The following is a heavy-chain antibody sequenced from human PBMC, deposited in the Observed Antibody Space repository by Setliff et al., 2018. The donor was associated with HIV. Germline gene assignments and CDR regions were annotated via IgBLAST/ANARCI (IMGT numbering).Heavy chain of an antibody. CDR2: INHSGST. D-gene: IGHD3-22*01. CDR1: GGSFSGFY. CDR3: ARHGRGTLIVLIPG. Sequence: TLSLTCAVYGGSFSGFYWNWIRQPPGKGLEWIGEINHSGSTNYNPSLKSRVTISVDTSKNQFSLRLSSVTAADTAVYYCARHGRGTLIVLIPGRGQGTMVTVSS. J-gene: IGHJ3*01. V-gene: IGHV4-34*01.